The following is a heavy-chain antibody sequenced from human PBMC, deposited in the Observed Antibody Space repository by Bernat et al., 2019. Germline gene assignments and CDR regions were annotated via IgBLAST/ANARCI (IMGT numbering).Heavy chain of an antibody. CDR1: GFTFSSYG. V-gene: IGHV3-33*01. J-gene: IGHJ5*02. CDR2: IWYDGSNK. D-gene: IGHD5-12*01. Sequence: QVQLVESGGGVVQPGRSLRLSCAASGFTFSSYGMHWVRQAPGKGLEWVAVIWYDGSNKYYADSVKGRFTISRENSKNTLYLKMNSLRAEDTAVYYFARDPERAHKVATLRTPHWLETWGKGTLVTVSS. CDR3: ARDPERAHKVATLRTPHWLET.